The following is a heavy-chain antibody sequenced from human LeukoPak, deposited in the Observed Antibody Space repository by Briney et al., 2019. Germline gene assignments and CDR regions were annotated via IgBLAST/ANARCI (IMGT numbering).Heavy chain of an antibody. CDR1: GYTLTELS. Sequence: ASVKVSCKVSGYTLTELSMHWVRQAPGKGLEWMGGFDPEDGETIYAQKFQGRVTMTEDTSTDTAYMELSSVRDEDTAVYYCARIWFGEFPWFDPWGQGTLVTVSS. CDR2: FDPEDGET. D-gene: IGHD3-10*01. J-gene: IGHJ5*02. V-gene: IGHV1-24*01. CDR3: ARIWFGEFPWFDP.